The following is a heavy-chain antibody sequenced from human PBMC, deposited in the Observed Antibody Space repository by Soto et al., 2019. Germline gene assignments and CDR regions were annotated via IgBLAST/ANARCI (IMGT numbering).Heavy chain of an antibody. V-gene: IGHV3-30-3*01. J-gene: IGHJ6*02. Sequence: PGGSLRLSCAASGFTFSSYAMHWVRQAPGKGLEWVAVISYDGSNKYYADSVKGRFTISRDNSKNTLYLQMNSLRAEDTAVYYCAREHRYYYYYGMDVWGQGTTVTVSS. CDR3: AREHRYYYYYGMDV. CDR1: GFTFSSYA. CDR2: ISYDGSNK.